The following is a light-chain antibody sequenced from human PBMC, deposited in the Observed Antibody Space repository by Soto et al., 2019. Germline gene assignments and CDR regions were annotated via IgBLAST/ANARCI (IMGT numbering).Light chain of an antibody. J-gene: IGKJ3*01. CDR3: QHYGSSPLFT. Sequence: EIVLTQSPGTLSLSPGERATLSCRASQSISSSYLAWYQQKPGQAPRLLIYGAFNRATGVPDRFSGSGSGTDLTLTISRREPADFAVYYCQHYGSSPLFTFGPGTKVDIK. V-gene: IGKV3-20*01. CDR1: QSISSSY. CDR2: GAF.